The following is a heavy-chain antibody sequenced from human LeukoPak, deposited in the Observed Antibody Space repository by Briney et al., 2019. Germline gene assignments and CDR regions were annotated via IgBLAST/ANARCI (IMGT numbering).Heavy chain of an antibody. J-gene: IGHJ4*02. D-gene: IGHD1-14*01. Sequence: PGGSLTLSCAASGFTFSSYSMTWVRQAPGKGLEWVSSITTSLIISYADSVKGRFSISRDDSRSTLYLQLTSLTVEDTALYYCVRGTPEAYYWRQGSLVTVSS. V-gene: IGHV3-23*01. CDR3: VRGTPEAYY. CDR2: ITTSLII. CDR1: GFTFSSYS.